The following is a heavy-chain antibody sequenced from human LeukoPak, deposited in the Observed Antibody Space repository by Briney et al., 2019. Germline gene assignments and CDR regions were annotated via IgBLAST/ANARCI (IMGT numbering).Heavy chain of an antibody. CDR2: INPNSGGA. CDR3: ARGPDIVVVPAATYYYYYMDV. CDR1: GYTFTGYY. Sequence: ASVKVSCKASGYTFTGYYMHWVRQAPGQGLEWMGRINPNSGGASYAQKFQGRVTMTRDTSTSTVYMELSSLRSEDTAVYYCARGPDIVVVPAATYYYYYMDVWGKGTTVTVSS. J-gene: IGHJ6*03. V-gene: IGHV1-2*06. D-gene: IGHD2-2*01.